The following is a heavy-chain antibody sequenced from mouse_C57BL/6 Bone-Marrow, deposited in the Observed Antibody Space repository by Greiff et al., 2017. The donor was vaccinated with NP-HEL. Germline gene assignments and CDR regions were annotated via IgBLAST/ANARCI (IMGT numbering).Heavy chain of an antibody. V-gene: IGHV1-81*01. Sequence: VQLQESGAELARPGASVKLSCKASGYTFTSYGISWVKQRTGQGLEWIGEIYPRSGNTYYNEKFKGKATLTADKSSSTAYMELRSLTSEDSAVYFCARPDYGKGDYFDYWGQGTTLTVSS. CDR1: GYTFTSYG. J-gene: IGHJ2*01. D-gene: IGHD2-1*01. CDR3: ARPDYGKGDYFDY. CDR2: IYPRSGNT.